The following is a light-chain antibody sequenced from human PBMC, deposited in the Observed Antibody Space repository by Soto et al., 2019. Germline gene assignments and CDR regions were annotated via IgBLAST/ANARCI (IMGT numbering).Light chain of an antibody. Sequence: QSVLTQPASVSGSPGQSITISCTGTSSDVGGYNYVSWYQQHPGKAPKLMIYDVSNRPSGVSNRSSGSKSGNTASLTISGLQAEDEADYSCSSYTSSSTPYVFGTGTKVTVL. J-gene: IGLJ1*01. CDR1: SSDVGGYNY. V-gene: IGLV2-14*01. CDR3: SSYTSSSTPYV. CDR2: DVS.